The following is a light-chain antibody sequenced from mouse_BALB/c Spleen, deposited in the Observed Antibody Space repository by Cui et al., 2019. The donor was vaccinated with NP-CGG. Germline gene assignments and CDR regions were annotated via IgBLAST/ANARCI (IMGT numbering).Light chain of an antibody. J-gene: IGLJ1*01. CDR3: ALWYSNHWV. CDR2: GTN. CDR1: TGAVTTSNY. V-gene: IGLV1*01. Sequence: QAVVTPESELTTSPGETVTFTCRSSTGAVTTSNYANWVQEKPDHLFTGLIGGTNNRVPGVPARFSGSLIGDKAALTITGAQTEDEAIYFCALWYSNHWVFGGGTKLTVL.